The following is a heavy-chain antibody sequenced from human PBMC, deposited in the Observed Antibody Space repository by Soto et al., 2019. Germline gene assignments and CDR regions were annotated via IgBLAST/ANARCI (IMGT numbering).Heavy chain of an antibody. D-gene: IGHD6-13*01. CDR1: GFTFSSYS. V-gene: IGHV3-21*01. CDR2: ISSSSSYI. CDR3: ARDSGGLSSSWKDAFDI. J-gene: IGHJ3*02. Sequence: GGSLRLSCAASGFTFSSYSMNWVRQAPGRGLEWVSSISSSSSYIYYADSVKGRFTISRDNAKNSLYPQMNSLRAEDTAVYYCARDSGGLSSSWKDAFDIWGQGTMVTVSS.